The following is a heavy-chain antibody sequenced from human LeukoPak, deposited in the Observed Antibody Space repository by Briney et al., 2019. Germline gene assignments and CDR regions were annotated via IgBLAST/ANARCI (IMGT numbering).Heavy chain of an antibody. J-gene: IGHJ4*02. CDR2: ISYDGSNK. CDR1: GFTFSSYG. Sequence: GGSLRLSCAASGFTFSSYGMHWVRQAPGKGLEWVAVISYDGSNKYYADSVKGRFTISRDNSKNTLYLQMNSLRAEDTAVYYCAKNSGSYYLGYWGQGTLVTVSS. CDR3: AKNSGSYYLGY. V-gene: IGHV3-30*18. D-gene: IGHD1-26*01.